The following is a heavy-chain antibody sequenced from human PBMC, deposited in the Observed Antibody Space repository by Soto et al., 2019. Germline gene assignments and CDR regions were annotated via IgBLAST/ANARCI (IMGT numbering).Heavy chain of an antibody. Sequence: GGSLSLACEASGFTFSGFDMHWVRQPTGKGLEWVSSIGTAGDTYYAVSVKGRFTISRDNAKNSLSLQMNSLRAGDMAVYFCAKSQEIGTHFFDSWGQGTQVTVSP. CDR1: GFTFSGFD. D-gene: IGHD6-13*01. J-gene: IGHJ4*02. CDR3: AKSQEIGTHFFDS. CDR2: IGTAGDT. V-gene: IGHV3-13*01.